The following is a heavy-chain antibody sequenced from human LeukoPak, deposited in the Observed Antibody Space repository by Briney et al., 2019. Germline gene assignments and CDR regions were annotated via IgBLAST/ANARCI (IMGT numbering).Heavy chain of an antibody. J-gene: IGHJ3*02. CDR2: INPNSGGT. D-gene: IGHD6-19*01. CDR3: ARGSYSSGRYQIVAFDI. V-gene: IGHV1-2*04. CDR1: GYTFTGYY. Sequence: ASVTVSCTASGYTFTGYYMHWVRQAPGQGLEWMGWINPNSGGTNYAQKFQGWVTMTRDTSISTAYMELSRLRSDDTAVYYCARGSYSSGRYQIVAFDIWGQGTMVTVSS.